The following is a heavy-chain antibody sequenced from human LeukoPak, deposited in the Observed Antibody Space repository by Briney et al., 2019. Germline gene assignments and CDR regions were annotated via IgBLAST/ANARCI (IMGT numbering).Heavy chain of an antibody. V-gene: IGHV1-8*03. CDR2: MNPNSGNT. CDR3: ARGPSYYGSGSSDY. CDR1: GYTFTSYD. J-gene: IGHJ4*02. Sequence: ASVKVSCKASGYTFTSYDINWVRQATGQGLEWMGWMNPNSGNTGYAQKFQGRVTITRNTSISTAYMELNSLRSEDTAVYYCARGPSYYGSGSSDYWGQGTLVTVSS. D-gene: IGHD3-10*01.